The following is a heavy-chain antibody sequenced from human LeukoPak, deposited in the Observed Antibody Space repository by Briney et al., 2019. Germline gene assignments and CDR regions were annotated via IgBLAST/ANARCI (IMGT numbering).Heavy chain of an antibody. CDR3: ARVRARTYYFDY. Sequence: PGGSLRLSCAASGFTFSSYAMHWIRQPPGKGLEWIATIDNSGTTYYNAPLKSRVAISVDTSKNELSLRLSSVTAADTAVYYCARVRARTYYFDYWGQGTLVTVSS. V-gene: IGHV4-59*12. CDR2: IDNSGTT. D-gene: IGHD1-14*01. J-gene: IGHJ4*02. CDR1: GFTFSSYA.